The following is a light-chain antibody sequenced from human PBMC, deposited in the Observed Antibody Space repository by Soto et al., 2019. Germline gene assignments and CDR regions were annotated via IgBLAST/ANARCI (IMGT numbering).Light chain of an antibody. V-gene: IGKV3-15*01. Sequence: DIVLTQSPDTLSLSPGESATLSCRASQSLGRYLAWYQQKPGQAPRLLIYEASTRVIGIPARFSGSGSGTEFTLTISSLQSEDFALYYCQQYNMWPLTFGQGTKVDIK. CDR1: QSLGRY. J-gene: IGKJ1*01. CDR2: EAS. CDR3: QQYNMWPLT.